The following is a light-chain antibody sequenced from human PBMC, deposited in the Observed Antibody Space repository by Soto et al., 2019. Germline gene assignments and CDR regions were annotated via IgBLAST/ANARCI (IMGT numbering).Light chain of an antibody. CDR3: QQANSFPYT. CDR2: AAS. Sequence: DIQMTQSPSSVSASVGDRVTITCRARQGISNWLAWYQQEPGKAPKLLIYAASTLRRGVPSRFRGSGSGTDFTFTISSLQPEDFATYYCQQANSFPYTFGQGTKVEIK. CDR1: QGISNW. V-gene: IGKV1-12*01. J-gene: IGKJ2*01.